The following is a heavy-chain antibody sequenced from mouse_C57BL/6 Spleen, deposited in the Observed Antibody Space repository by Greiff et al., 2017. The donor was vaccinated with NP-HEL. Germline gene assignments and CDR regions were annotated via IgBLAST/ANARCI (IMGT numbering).Heavy chain of an antibody. CDR1: GFTFSNYW. V-gene: IGHV6-3*01. Sequence: EVKLMESGGGLVQPGGSMKLSCVASGFTFSNYWMNWVRQSPEKGLEWVAQIRLKSDNYATHYAESVKGRFTISRDDSKSSVYLQMNNLRAEDTGIYYCTAAGELLRPYFDVWGTGTTVTVSS. CDR2: IRLKSDNYAT. J-gene: IGHJ1*03. CDR3: TAAGELLRPYFDV. D-gene: IGHD1-2*01.